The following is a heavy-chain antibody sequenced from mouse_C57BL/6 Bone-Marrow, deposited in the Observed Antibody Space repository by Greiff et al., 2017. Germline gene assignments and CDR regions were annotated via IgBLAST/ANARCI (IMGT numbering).Heavy chain of an antibody. V-gene: IGHV1-55*01. CDR2: IYPGSGST. CDR3: AKDSSGPYAMDY. CDR1: GYTFTSYW. J-gene: IGHJ4*01. Sequence: VQLQQPGAELVKPGASVKMSCKASGYTFTSYWITWVKQRPGQGLEWIGDIYPGSGSTNYNEKFKSKATLTVDTSSSPAYMQLSSLTSVDSAVYYCAKDSSGPYAMDYWGQGTSVTVSS. D-gene: IGHD3-2*02.